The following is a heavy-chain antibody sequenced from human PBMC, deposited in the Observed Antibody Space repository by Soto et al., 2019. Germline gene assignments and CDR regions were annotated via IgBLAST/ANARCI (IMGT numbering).Heavy chain of an antibody. Sequence: SGPTLVNPTQTLTLTSTFSGFSLSSSGMCVSWIRQPPGKALEWLALIDWDDDKYYSTSLKTRLTISKDTSKNQVVLTMTNMDPVDTATYYCARTLSPFTAARSTYGMDVWGQGTTVTVSS. CDR3: ARTLSPFTAARSTYGMDV. V-gene: IGHV2-70*01. D-gene: IGHD3-16*01. J-gene: IGHJ6*02. CDR2: IDWDDDK. CDR1: GFSLSSSGMC.